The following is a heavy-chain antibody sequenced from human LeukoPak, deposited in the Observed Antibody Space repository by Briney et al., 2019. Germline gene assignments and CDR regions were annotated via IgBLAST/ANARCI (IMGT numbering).Heavy chain of an antibody. Sequence: GGSLRLSCTASGFTFGDYAMSWFRQAPGKGLEWVGFIRSRAYGGTTEYAASVKGRFTILRDDSKSIAYLQMNSLKTEDTAVYYCTRDRGMYYYGSGSVNYWGQGTLVTVSS. D-gene: IGHD3-10*01. CDR2: IRSRAYGGTT. CDR3: TRDRGMYYYGSGSVNY. V-gene: IGHV3-49*03. CDR1: GFTFGDYA. J-gene: IGHJ4*02.